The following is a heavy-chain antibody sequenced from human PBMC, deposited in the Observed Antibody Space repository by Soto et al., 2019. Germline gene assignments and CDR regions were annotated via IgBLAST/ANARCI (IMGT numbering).Heavy chain of an antibody. J-gene: IGHJ6*02. D-gene: IGHD3-3*01. CDR2: IYYSGST. CDR1: GGSISSSSYY. CDR3: ARLNDFWSGYRYGTDV. V-gene: IGHV4-39*01. Sequence: QLQLQESGPGLVKPSETLSLTCTVSGGSISSSSYYWGWIRQPPGKGLEWIGSIYYSGSTYYNPSLKSRVTISVDTSKNQFSLELTSVTAADTAVYYCARLNDFWSGYRYGTDVWGQGTTVTVSS.